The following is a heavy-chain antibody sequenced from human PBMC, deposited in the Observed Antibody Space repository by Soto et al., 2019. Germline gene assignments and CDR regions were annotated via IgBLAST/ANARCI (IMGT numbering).Heavy chain of an antibody. CDR1: GFTFSSYG. V-gene: IGHV3-33*01. D-gene: IGHD2-2*01. J-gene: IGHJ6*02. CDR2: IWYDGSNK. Sequence: QVQLVESGGGVVQPGRSLRLSCAASGFTFSSYGMHWVRQAPGKGLEWVAVIWYDGSNKYYADSVKGRFTISRDNSKNTLYLQMNSLRAEDTAVYYCARVYCISTSCYADYYYYYGMDVWGQGTTVTVSS. CDR3: ARVYCISTSCYADYYYYYGMDV.